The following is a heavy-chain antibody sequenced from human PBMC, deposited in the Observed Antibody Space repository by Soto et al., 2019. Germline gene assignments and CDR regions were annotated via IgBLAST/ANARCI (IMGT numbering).Heavy chain of an antibody. D-gene: IGHD3-22*01. CDR1: GCSINSYY. V-gene: IGHV4-59*01. CDR2: IYYSGT. CDR3: ARTYDGSGPNSGGYAFDI. J-gene: IGHJ3*02. Sequence: PSETLSLTSSVSGCSINSYYWSWIRQPPGKGLEWIAYIYYSGTSYNPSLKSRVSISLDTSKNQFSLKLSSVTAADTAVYYCARTYDGSGPNSGGYAFDIWGQGTMVTVSS.